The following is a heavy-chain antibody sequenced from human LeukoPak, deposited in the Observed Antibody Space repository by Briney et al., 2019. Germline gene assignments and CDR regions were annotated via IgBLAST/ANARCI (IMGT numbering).Heavy chain of an antibody. CDR3: ARGDDISPGRVLEY. J-gene: IGHJ4*02. CDR2: ISERGGST. D-gene: IGHD3-9*01. CDR1: GISLSNYA. Sequence: PGGSLRLSCVVSGISLSNYAMTWVRQAPGKGLEWVSYISERGGSTTYADSVKGRFTISRDTSLNTLYLQMNNLRAEDTAVYYCARGDDISPGRVLEYWGRGTLVTVSS. V-gene: IGHV3-23*01.